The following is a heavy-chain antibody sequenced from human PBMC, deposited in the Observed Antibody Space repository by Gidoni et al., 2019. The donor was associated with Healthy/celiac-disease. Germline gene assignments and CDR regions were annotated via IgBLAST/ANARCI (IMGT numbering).Heavy chain of an antibody. CDR2: IKSKTDGGTT. J-gene: IGHJ4*02. Sequence: EVQLVESGGGLVKPGGSLRLSCAASGFTFSNAWMSWVRQAPGKGLEWVGSIKSKTDGGTTDYAAPVKGRFTISRDDSKNTLYLQMNSLKTEDTAVYYCTTDPDYSLDYWGQGTLVTVSS. CDR1: GFTFSNAW. CDR3: TTDPDYSLDY. D-gene: IGHD4-4*01. V-gene: IGHV3-15*01.